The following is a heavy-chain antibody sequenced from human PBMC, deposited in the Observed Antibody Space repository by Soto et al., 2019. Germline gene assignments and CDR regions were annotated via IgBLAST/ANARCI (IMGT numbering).Heavy chain of an antibody. D-gene: IGHD2-15*01. CDR1: GASISSYY. CDR2: ISNRGST. J-gene: IGHJ4*02. V-gene: IGHV4-59*12. Sequence: SETLSLTCTVSGASISSYYWSWIRQPPGKRLEWIGYISNRGSTNYNPSLKSRVTISLDTSKNQFSLRLSSVTAADTAVYYCARCSGGSCYTFDYWGQGTLVTVSS. CDR3: ARCSGGSCYTFDY.